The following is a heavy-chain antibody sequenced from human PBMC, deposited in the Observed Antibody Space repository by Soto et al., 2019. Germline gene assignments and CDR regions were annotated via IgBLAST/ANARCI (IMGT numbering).Heavy chain of an antibody. J-gene: IGHJ6*02. CDR1: GGSISSYY. D-gene: IGHD6-13*01. CDR2: IYYSGGT. V-gene: IGHV4-59*01. Sequence: SETLSLTCTVSGGSISSYYWSWIRQPPGKGLEWIGYIYYSGGTNYNPSLKSRVTISVDTSKNQFSLKLSSVTAADTAVYYCAGGIAAEYYYYGMDVWGQGTTVTVSS. CDR3: AGGIAAEYYYYGMDV.